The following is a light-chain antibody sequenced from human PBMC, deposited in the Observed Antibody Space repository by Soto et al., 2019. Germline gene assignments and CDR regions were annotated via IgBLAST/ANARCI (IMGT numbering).Light chain of an antibody. CDR1: RDISNS. CDR2: DAS. V-gene: IGKV1-5*01. J-gene: IGKJ1*01. Sequence: IQMTQSPSSVSASVGDRLTITCRASRDISNSLAWYQQKWGGAPNLLIYDASNLQSGVPSRFSGSGSGTEFTLTISNLQPDDSATYYCQHYNSYSRTFGQGTKVDIK. CDR3: QHYNSYSRT.